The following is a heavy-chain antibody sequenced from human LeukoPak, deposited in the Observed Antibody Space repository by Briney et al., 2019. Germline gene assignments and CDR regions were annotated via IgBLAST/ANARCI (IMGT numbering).Heavy chain of an antibody. Sequence: GGSLRLSCTASGFTFGDYAMSWFRQAPGKGLEWVGFIRSKAYGGTTEYAASVKGRFTISRDDSKSIAYLQMNSLRAEDTAVYYCARDAGYGYDRFDYWGQGTQVTVSS. V-gene: IGHV3-49*03. CDR1: GFTFGDYA. CDR3: ARDAGYGYDRFDY. J-gene: IGHJ4*02. CDR2: IRSKAYGGTT. D-gene: IGHD5-18*01.